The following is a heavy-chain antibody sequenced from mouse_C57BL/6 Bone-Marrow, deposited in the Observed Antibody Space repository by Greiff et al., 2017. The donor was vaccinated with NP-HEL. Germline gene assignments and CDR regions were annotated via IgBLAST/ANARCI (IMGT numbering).Heavy chain of an antibody. CDR3: AETAPGDY. Sequence: QVQLKESGPELVKPGASVKISCKASGYAFSSSWMNWVKQRPGKGLEWIGRIYPGDGDTNYNGKFKGKATLTADKSSSTAYMQLSSLTSEDSAVYFCAETAPGDYWGKGTTLTVSS. D-gene: IGHD3-2*01. J-gene: IGHJ2*01. CDR2: IYPGDGDT. CDR1: GYAFSSSW. V-gene: IGHV1-82*01.